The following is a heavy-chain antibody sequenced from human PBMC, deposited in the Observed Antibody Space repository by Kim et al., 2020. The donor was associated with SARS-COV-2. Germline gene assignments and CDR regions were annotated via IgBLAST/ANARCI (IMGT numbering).Heavy chain of an antibody. J-gene: IGHJ1*01. CDR2: IIPILGIA. CDR3: ARERGYYDSSGYYEAAIQH. V-gene: IGHV1-69*04. D-gene: IGHD3-22*01. CDR1: GGTFSSYA. Sequence: SVKVSCKASGGTFSSYAISWVRQAPGQGLEWMGRIIPILGIANYAQKFQGRVTITADKSTSTAYMELSSLRSEDTAVYYCARERGYYDSSGYYEAAIQHWGQGTLVTVSS.